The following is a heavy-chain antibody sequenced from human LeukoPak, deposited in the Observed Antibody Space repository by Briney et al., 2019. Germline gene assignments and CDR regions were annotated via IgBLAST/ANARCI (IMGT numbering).Heavy chain of an antibody. CDR2: IYYSGST. CDR3: ARDRLSTVTTGYYFDY. CDR1: GGSISSGGYY. J-gene: IGHJ4*02. D-gene: IGHD4-17*01. V-gene: IGHV4-31*03. Sequence: PSETLSLTCTVSGGSISSGGYYWSWIRQHPGKGLEWIGYIYYSGSTYYNPSLKSRVTISVDTSKNQFSLKLSSVTAADTAVYYCARDRLSTVTTGYYFDYWGQGTLVTVSS.